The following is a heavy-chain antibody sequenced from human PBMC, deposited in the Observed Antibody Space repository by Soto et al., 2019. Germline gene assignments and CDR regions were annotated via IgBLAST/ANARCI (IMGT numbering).Heavy chain of an antibody. D-gene: IGHD3-10*01. CDR3: ARGPKNYYGTLSWGPKPKYYAMDV. Sequence: QVQLQQWGAGLLRPSETLSLTCGVSDGSLSDYFWTWVRQPPGKGLEWIGEVNHSGSTDSLPSLKSRVTISVDRAKNQFSLKLSSVTAADTAVYYCARGPKNYYGTLSWGPKPKYYAMDVWGQGTTVTVSS. V-gene: IGHV4-34*01. J-gene: IGHJ6*02. CDR2: VNHSGST. CDR1: DGSLSDYF.